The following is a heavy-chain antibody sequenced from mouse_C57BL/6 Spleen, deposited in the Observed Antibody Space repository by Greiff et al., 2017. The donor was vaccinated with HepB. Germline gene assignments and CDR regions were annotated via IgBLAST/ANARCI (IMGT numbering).Heavy chain of an antibody. V-gene: IGHV1-61*01. CDR1: GYTFTSYW. CDR2: IYPSDSET. D-gene: IGHD1-1*01. CDR3: ARRGSSPYWYFDV. Sequence: QVQLQQPGAELVRPGSSVKLSCKASGYTFTSYWMDWVKQRPGQGLEWIGNIYPSDSETHYNQKFKDKATLTVDKSSSTAYMQLSSLTSEDSAVYYCARRGSSPYWYFDVWGTGTTVTVSS. J-gene: IGHJ1*03.